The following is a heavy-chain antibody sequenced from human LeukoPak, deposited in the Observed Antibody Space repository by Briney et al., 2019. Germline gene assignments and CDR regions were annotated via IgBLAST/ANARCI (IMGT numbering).Heavy chain of an antibody. V-gene: IGHV4-30-4*07. CDR2: IYHSGTT. D-gene: IGHD3-22*01. J-gene: IGHJ4*02. CDR3: ASSYYDSSGYYFEFDY. Sequence: PSETLSLTCAVSGVAISRGGYAWNWIRQPPGKGLEWIAYIYHSGTTYYNPSLKSRATISVDTSKNQFSLKLSSVTAADTAVYYCASSYYDSSGYYFEFDYWGQGTLVTVSS. CDR1: GVAISRGGYA.